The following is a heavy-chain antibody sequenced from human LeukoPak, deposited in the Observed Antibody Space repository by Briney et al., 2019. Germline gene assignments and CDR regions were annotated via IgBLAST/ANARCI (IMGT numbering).Heavy chain of an antibody. J-gene: IGHJ4*02. CDR2: ISGSGGST. V-gene: IGHV3-23*01. Sequence: GGSLRLSCAASGFTFSSYAMSWVRQAPGKGLEWVSAISGSGGSTYYADSVKGRFTISRDNSKNTLYLQMNSLRAEDTAVYYCAKIKDIVVVSAPYDYWGQGTLVTVSS. CDR3: AKIKDIVVVSAPYDY. CDR1: GFTFSSYA. D-gene: IGHD2-2*01.